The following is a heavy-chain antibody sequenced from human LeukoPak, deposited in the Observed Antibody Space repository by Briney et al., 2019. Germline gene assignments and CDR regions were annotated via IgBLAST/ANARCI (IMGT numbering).Heavy chain of an antibody. Sequence: ASVKVSCKSSGYIFTSYDIYWVRQATGQGLEWMGWMNPNSGNTGYAQKFQGRVTMTTNTSISTAYMELSSLRSEDTAVYYCARGITLIRGLIITWFDPWGPGTLVAVSS. J-gene: IGHJ5*02. CDR3: ARGITLIRGLIITWFDP. V-gene: IGHV1-8*01. CDR2: MNPNSGNT. D-gene: IGHD3-10*01. CDR1: GYIFTSYD.